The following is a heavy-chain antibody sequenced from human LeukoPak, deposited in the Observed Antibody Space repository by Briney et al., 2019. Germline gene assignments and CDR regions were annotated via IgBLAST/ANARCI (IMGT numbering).Heavy chain of an antibody. J-gene: IGHJ4*02. V-gene: IGHV3-21*01. D-gene: IGHD6-6*01. CDR1: GFTFSSYS. CDR2: ISSSSSYI. CDR3: ARDREQLVPRYFDY. Sequence: GGSLRLSCAASGFTFSSYSMNWVRQAPGKGLEGGSSISSSSSYIYYADSVKGRFTISRDNAKSSMWLQMNSMRDEDTAVYYCARDREQLVPRYFDYWGQGTLVTVSS.